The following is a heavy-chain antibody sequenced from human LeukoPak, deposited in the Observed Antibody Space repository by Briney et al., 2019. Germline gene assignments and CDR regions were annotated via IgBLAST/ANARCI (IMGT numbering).Heavy chain of an antibody. CDR3: ARPSSGSYSYAFDI. V-gene: IGHV4-59*08. CDR2: IYYSGST. Sequence: TSETLSLTCTVSGGSISTYYWSWIRQPPGKGLEWIGYIYYSGSTNYNPSLKSRVTISVDTSKNQVSLKLSSVTAADTAVYYCARPSSGSYSYAFDIWGQGTMVTVSS. D-gene: IGHD3-10*01. CDR1: GGSISTYY. J-gene: IGHJ3*02.